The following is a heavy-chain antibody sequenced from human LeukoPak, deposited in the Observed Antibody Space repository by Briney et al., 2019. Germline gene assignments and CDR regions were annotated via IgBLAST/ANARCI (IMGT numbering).Heavy chain of an antibody. J-gene: IGHJ5*02. CDR2: IYYSGST. CDR1: GGSISSYY. V-gene: IGHV4-59*08. Sequence: SETLSLTCTVSGGSISSYYWSWIRQPPGKGLEWIGYIYYSGSTNYNPSLKSRVTISVDTSKNQFSLKLSSVTAADTAVYYCARRSVTKGTSWFDPWGQGTLVTVSS. D-gene: IGHD4-17*01. CDR3: ARRSVTKGTSWFDP.